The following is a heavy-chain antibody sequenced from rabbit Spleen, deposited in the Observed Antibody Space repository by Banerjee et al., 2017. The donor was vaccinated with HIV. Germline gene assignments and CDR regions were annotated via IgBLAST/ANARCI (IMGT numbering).Heavy chain of an antibody. CDR2: IAGSSSGFI. J-gene: IGHJ6*01. V-gene: IGHV1S40*01. Sequence: QSLEESGGGLVKPGGTLTLTCTVSGFSFSSSDYMCWVRQAPGKGLEWIACIAGSSSGFIYSATWAKGRFTCSKTSSTTVTLQMTSLTVADTANYFCARDTGSSFSSYGMDLWAQAPSSPS. CDR3: ARDTGSSFSSYGMDL. CDR1: GFSFSSSDY. D-gene: IGHD8-1*01.